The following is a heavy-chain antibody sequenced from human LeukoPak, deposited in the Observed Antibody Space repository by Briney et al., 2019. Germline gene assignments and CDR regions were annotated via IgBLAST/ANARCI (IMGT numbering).Heavy chain of an antibody. J-gene: IGHJ4*02. Sequence: GGSLRLSCAASGFTFSSYWMHWVRKAPGKGLVWVSRINSDGSSTSYADSVKGRLTISRDNAKNTLYLQMNSLRAEDTAVYYCARDLLPPTYNYDSSGYDYWGQGTLVTVSS. CDR3: ARDLLPPTYNYDSSGYDY. V-gene: IGHV3-74*01. CDR2: INSDGSST. D-gene: IGHD3-22*01. CDR1: GFTFSSYW.